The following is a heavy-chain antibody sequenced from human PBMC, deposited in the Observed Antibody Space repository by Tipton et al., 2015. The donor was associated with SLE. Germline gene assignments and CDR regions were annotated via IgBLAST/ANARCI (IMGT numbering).Heavy chain of an antibody. Sequence: TLSLTCTVSGGSIRSHYWSWIRQPPWNGLEWIGYIYYSGTTNYNPSLESRVTISVDTSKNQFSLNLSSVTAADTAVYYCARGDSSSWYAFDIWGQGTMVTGSS. D-gene: IGHD6-13*01. CDR2: IYYSGTT. V-gene: IGHV4-59*11. CDR3: ARGDSSSWYAFDI. CDR1: GGSIRSHY. J-gene: IGHJ3*02.